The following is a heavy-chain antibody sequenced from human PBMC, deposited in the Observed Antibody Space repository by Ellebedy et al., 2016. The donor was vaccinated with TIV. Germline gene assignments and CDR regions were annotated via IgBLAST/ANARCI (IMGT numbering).Heavy chain of an antibody. Sequence: PGESLKISCTASGFTFSSHWMHWVRQAPGKGLVWVSRISSDGSYTSYADSVKGRFTISRDNAKNTLYLQMNSLRAEDTAVYYCARDIPQRPNPARFDPWGQGTLVTVSS. CDR2: ISSDGSYT. CDR1: GFTFSSHW. D-gene: IGHD1-1*01. V-gene: IGHV3-74*01. J-gene: IGHJ5*02. CDR3: ARDIPQRPNPARFDP.